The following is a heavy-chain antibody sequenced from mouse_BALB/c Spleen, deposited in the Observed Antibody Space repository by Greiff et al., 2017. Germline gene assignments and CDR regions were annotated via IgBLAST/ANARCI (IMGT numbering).Heavy chain of an antibody. CDR3: TKSSYYGSSLYYFDY. J-gene: IGHJ2*01. Sequence: QVQLKQPGAELVKPGASVKLSCKASGYTFTSYYMYWVKQRPGQGLEWIGGINPSNGGTNFNEKFKSKATLTVDKSSSTAYMQLSSLTSEDSAVYYCTKSSYYGSSLYYFDYWGQGTTLTVSS. D-gene: IGHD1-1*01. V-gene: IGHV1S81*02. CDR2: INPSNGGT. CDR1: GYTFTSYY.